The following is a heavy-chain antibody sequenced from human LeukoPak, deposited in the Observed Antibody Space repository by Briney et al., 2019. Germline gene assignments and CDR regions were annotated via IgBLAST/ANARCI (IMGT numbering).Heavy chain of an antibody. J-gene: IGHJ4*02. D-gene: IGHD3-22*01. Sequence: GGSLRLSCAASGFTVSSKYMSWVRQAPGKGLEWVSVIYNGGSTYYADSVKGRFTISRDNSKNTVYLQMNSLRAEDTAVYYCARDCSASSSDYYPLGYWGQGTLVTVSS. CDR2: IYNGGST. CDR3: ARDCSASSSDYYPLGY. CDR1: GFTVSSKY. V-gene: IGHV3-66*01.